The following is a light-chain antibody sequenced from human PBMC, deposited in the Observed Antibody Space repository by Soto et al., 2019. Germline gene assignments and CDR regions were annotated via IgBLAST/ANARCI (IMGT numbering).Light chain of an antibody. CDR1: QDIRNY. Sequence: DIQMTQSPSSLSASVGDRVTITCRASQDIRNYLAWFQQKPGQAPRSLIYAASSLQSGVPSKFSGSGSGTDFTLTISSLQPEDFATYYCQHYSRYPLPFGGGTKVEIK. J-gene: IGKJ4*01. CDR3: QHYSRYPLP. CDR2: AAS. V-gene: IGKV1-16*02.